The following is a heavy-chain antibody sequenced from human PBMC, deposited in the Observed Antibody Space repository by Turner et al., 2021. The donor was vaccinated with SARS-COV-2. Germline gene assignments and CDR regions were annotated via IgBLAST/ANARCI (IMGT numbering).Heavy chain of an antibody. CDR3: AREGAPVSSASRVWFDP. V-gene: IGHV1-2*02. D-gene: IGHD6-6*01. CDR2: INTNSGGT. Sequence: QVQLVQSGAEVKKPGASVKVSCNASGYTFTGYYMHWVRQAPGQGREWMGWINTNSGGTNYAQKCQSRVTMTRDTSISTAYMDLSRLRTDDTAVYYCAREGAPVSSASRVWFDPWGQGTLVTVSS. CDR1: GYTFTGYY. J-gene: IGHJ5*02.